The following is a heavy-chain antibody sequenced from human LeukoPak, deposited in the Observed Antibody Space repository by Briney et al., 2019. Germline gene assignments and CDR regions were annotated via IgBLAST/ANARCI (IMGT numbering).Heavy chain of an antibody. Sequence: SETLSLTCTVSGGSISSSSYYWSWIRQHPGKGLEWIGYIYYSGSTYYNPSLKSRVTISVDTSKNQFSLKLSSVTAADTAVYYCARQRAGKYYFDYRGQGTLVTVSS. CDR1: GGSISSSSYY. J-gene: IGHJ4*02. CDR3: ARQRAGKYYFDY. CDR2: IYYSGST. D-gene: IGHD1-1*01. V-gene: IGHV4-31*03.